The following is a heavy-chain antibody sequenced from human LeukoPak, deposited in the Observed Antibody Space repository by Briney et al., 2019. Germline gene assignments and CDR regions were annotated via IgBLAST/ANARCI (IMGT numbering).Heavy chain of an antibody. CDR1: GFTFSGSA. Sequence: GGSLKLSCAASGFTFSGSAMHWVRQASGKGLEWVGRIRSKANTYATAYAASVKGRFSISRDDSKNTAYLQLNSLKTEDTAVYYCSAAVGTDFYDYGMDVWGQGTTVTVSS. D-gene: IGHD6-13*01. V-gene: IGHV3-73*01. CDR3: SAAVGTDFYDYGMDV. CDR2: IRSKANTYAT. J-gene: IGHJ6*02.